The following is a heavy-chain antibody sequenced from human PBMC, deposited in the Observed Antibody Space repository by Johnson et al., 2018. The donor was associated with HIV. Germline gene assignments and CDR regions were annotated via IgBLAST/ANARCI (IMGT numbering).Heavy chain of an antibody. CDR2: ISYDGSNK. CDR1: GFTFSSYA. V-gene: IGHV3-30*04. CDR3: ARASVSSPRYSSSSDDAFDI. D-gene: IGHD6-6*01. Sequence: QVQLVESGGGVVQPGRSLRLSCAASGFTFSSYAMHWVRQAPGKGLVWVAVISYDGSNKYYADSVKGRFTISRDNSKNTLYLQMNSLRAEDTAVYYCARASVSSPRYSSSSDDAFDIWGQGTMVTVSS. J-gene: IGHJ3*02.